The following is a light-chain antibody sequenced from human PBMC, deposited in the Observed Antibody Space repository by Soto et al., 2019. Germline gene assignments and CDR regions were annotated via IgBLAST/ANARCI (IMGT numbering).Light chain of an antibody. V-gene: IGKV3-15*01. CDR3: QQYSNWPPIT. J-gene: IGKJ5*01. Sequence: ETVMTQSPGTLSVSLGERATLSGRASQSVSIHLAWYQQKPGQAPRLLIYDTSTRATGIPARFSGSGSGTEFTLTISSLQSEDFAVYYCQQYSNWPPITFGQGTRLEI. CDR1: QSVSIH. CDR2: DTS.